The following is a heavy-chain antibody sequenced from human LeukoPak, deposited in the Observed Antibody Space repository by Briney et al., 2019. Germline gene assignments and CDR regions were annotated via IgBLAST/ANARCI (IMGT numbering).Heavy chain of an antibody. Sequence: PSETLSLTCTVSGGSISSGSYYWSWIRQPAGKGLEWIGRIYTSGSTNYNPSLKSRVTISVDTSKNQFSLKLSSVTAADTAVYYCARILRDAFDIWGQGTMVTVSS. J-gene: IGHJ3*02. D-gene: IGHD2-21*02. CDR2: IYTSGST. CDR1: GGSISSGSYY. V-gene: IGHV4-61*02. CDR3: ARILRDAFDI.